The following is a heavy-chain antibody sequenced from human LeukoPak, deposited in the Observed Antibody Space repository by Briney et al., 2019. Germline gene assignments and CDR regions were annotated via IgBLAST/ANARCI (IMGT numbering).Heavy chain of an antibody. CDR2: ISAYNGNT. V-gene: IGHV1-18*01. J-gene: IGHJ6*03. Sequence: GASVKVSCKASGYTFTRYDINWVRQAPGQGLEWMGWISAYNGNTNYAQKLQGRVTITADKSTSTAYVELSSLRSEDTAVYYCASSPHYYDSSGSKYYYYYMDVWGKGTTVTVSS. CDR3: ASSPHYYDSSGSKYYYYYMDV. CDR1: GYTFTRYD. D-gene: IGHD3-22*01.